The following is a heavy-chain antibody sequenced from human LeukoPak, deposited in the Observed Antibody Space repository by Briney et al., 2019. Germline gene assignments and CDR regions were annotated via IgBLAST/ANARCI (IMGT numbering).Heavy chain of an antibody. D-gene: IGHD5-12*01. J-gene: IGHJ4*02. CDR2: MSPNSGNT. Sequence: ASVKVSCEASGYTCTSYDINWVRQATGQGREWMGWMSPNSGNTGYAQKFQGRVTMTRNTSISTAYMELSSLRSEDTAVYYCARGGGRAGTRLPVLRFLGYWGQGTLVTVSS. V-gene: IGHV1-8*01. CDR3: ARGGGRAGTRLPVLRFLGY. CDR1: GYTCTSYD.